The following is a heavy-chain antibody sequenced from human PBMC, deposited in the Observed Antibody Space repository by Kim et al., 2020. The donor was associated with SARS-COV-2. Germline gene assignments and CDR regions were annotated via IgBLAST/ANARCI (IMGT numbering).Heavy chain of an antibody. J-gene: IGHJ4*02. CDR2: INAGNGNT. V-gene: IGHV1-3*01. D-gene: IGHD6-19*01. CDR3: ARFRAREWLVAEVGFDY. Sequence: ASVKVSCKASGYTFTSYAMHWVRQAPGQRLEWMGWINAGNGNTKYSQKFQGRVTITRDTSASTAYMELSSLRSEDTAVYYCARFRAREWLVAEVGFDYWGQGTLVTVSS. CDR1: GYTFTSYA.